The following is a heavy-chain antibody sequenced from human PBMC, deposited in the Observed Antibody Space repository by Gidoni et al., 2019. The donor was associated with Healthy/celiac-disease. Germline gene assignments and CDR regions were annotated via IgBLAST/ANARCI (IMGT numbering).Heavy chain of an antibody. Sequence: EVQLLESGGGLVQPGGSLRLSCAASGFTFSSYAMSWARQAPGKGLEWVSAISGSGGSTYYADSVKGRFTISRDNSKNTLNLQMNSLRAEDTAVYYCAKGIRTYYYGSGTDDAFDIWGQGTMVTVSS. V-gene: IGHV3-23*01. CDR2: ISGSGGST. CDR1: GFTFSSYA. CDR3: AKGIRTYYYGSGTDDAFDI. D-gene: IGHD3-10*01. J-gene: IGHJ3*02.